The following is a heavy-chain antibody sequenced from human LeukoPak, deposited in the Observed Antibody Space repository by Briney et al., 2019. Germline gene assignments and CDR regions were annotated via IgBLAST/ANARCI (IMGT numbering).Heavy chain of an antibody. J-gene: IGHJ4*02. CDR1: GGSISSSNW. V-gene: IGHV4-4*02. Sequence: PSETLSLTCAVSGGSISSSNWWSWVRPPPGKGLEWIGEIYHSGSTNYNPSLKSRVTISVDKSKNQFSLKLSSVTAADTAVYYCARSRDYDSSGYPYYFDTWGQGTLVTVSS. CDR3: ARSRDYDSSGYPYYFDT. D-gene: IGHD3-22*01. CDR2: IYHSGST.